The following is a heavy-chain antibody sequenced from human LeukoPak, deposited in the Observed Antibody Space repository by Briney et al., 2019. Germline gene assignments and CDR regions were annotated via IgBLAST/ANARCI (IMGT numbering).Heavy chain of an antibody. CDR3: ARGWYYYDSSGYYSYGMDV. J-gene: IGHJ6*02. D-gene: IGHD3-22*01. CDR2: IYHSGST. V-gene: IGHV4-34*01. Sequence: SETLSLTCAVYGGSFSGYYWSWIRQPPGKGLEWIGYIYHSGSTYYNPSLKSRATISVDRSKNQFSLKLSSVTAADTAVYYCARGWYYYDSSGYYSYGMDVWGQGTTVTVSS. CDR1: GGSFSGYY.